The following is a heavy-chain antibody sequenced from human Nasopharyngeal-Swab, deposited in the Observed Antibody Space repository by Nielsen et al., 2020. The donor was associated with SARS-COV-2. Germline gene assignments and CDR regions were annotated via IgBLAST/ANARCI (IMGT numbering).Heavy chain of an antibody. J-gene: IGHJ4*02. CDR3: ARLGGGGGNY. Sequence: GESLKISCAASGFTLSSYAMHWVRQAPGKGLEWVAVISYDGSNKYYADSVKGRFTISRDNSKNTLYLQMNSLRAEDTAVYYCARLGGGGGNYWGQGTLVTVSS. CDR1: GFTLSSYA. D-gene: IGHD1-26*01. CDR2: ISYDGSNK. V-gene: IGHV3-30*04.